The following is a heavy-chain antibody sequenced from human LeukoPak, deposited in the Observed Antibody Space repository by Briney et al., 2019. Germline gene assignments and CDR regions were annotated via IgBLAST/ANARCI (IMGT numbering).Heavy chain of an antibody. V-gene: IGHV4-34*01. Sequence: SETLSLTCAVYGGSFSGYYWSWIRQPPGKGLEWIGEINHSGSTNYNPSLKSRVTISVDTSKNQFSLKLSPVTAADTAVYYCARDPSGYSYWGQGTLVTVSS. D-gene: IGHD3-3*01. CDR2: INHSGST. J-gene: IGHJ4*02. CDR1: GGSFSGYY. CDR3: ARDPSGYSY.